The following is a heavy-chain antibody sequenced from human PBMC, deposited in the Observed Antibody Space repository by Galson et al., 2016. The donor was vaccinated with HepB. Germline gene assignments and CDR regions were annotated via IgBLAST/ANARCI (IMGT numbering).Heavy chain of an antibody. CDR2: ISDSGGST. CDR1: GFTFSGFA. V-gene: IGHV3-23*01. J-gene: IGHJ4*02. Sequence: SLRLSCAASGFTFSGFAMTWVRQAPGTGLEWVSTISDSGGSTYYAASVNGRFTISRDNSKNTLFLQMNSLRAEDTAVYYCATSPFFDYWGQGTLLTVSS. CDR3: ATSPFFDY.